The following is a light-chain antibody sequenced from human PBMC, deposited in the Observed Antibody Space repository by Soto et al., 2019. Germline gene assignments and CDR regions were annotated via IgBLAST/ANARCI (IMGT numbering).Light chain of an antibody. Sequence: DIQMTQSPSSLSASVGDRVTITCRASQGISSHLNWYQQEPGKAPKLLIYAASSLQSGVPSRFSGSGSGTYFTLTISSLQPEDFATYYCQQSYNTVWTFGQGTKVEVK. CDR1: QGISSH. CDR3: QQSYNTVWT. J-gene: IGKJ1*01. V-gene: IGKV1-39*01. CDR2: AAS.